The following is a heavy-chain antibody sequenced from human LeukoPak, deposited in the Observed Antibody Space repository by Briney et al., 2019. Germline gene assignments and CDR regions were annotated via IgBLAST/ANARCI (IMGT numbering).Heavy chain of an antibody. CDR1: EFTFITYD. CDR3: ARARSGYYYDY. CDR2: ISYDGNEK. J-gene: IGHJ4*02. V-gene: IGHV3-30*03. Sequence: PGRSLRLSCAASEFTFITYDMHWVRQAPGKGLEWVAIISYDGNEKYYADSVKGRFTISKDNAKNSLYLQINTLRADDTAVYYCARARSGYYYDYWGQGTLVTVSS. D-gene: IGHD3-22*01.